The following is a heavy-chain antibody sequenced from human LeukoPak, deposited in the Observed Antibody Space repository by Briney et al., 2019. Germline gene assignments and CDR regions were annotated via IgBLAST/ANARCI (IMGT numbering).Heavy chain of an antibody. CDR3: AKDFTAIPYYFDY. J-gene: IGHJ4*02. Sequence: GGSLRLSCAASGFTFSNYAMSWVRQAPGKGLEWVSTISGSGGSTYYADSVKGRFSISRDNSKSTLYLQMNSLRAEDTAVYYCAKDFTAIPYYFDYWGQGTLVTVSS. V-gene: IGHV3-23*01. CDR2: ISGSGGST. CDR1: GFTFSNYA. D-gene: IGHD2-21*02.